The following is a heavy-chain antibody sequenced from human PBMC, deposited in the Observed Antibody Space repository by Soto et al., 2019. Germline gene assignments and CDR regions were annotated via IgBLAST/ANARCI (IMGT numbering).Heavy chain of an antibody. CDR2: ISAYNGNT. Sequence: ASVKVSCKASGYTFTSYGISWVRQAPGQGLEWMGWISAYNGNTNYAQKLQGRVTMTTDTSTSTAYMELRSLRSDDTAVYYCARALFYCSGGSGYGFAYWGRGSLVPVSA. CDR3: ARALFYCSGGSGYGFAY. J-gene: IGHJ4*02. V-gene: IGHV1-18*01. D-gene: IGHD2-15*01. CDR1: GYTFTSYG.